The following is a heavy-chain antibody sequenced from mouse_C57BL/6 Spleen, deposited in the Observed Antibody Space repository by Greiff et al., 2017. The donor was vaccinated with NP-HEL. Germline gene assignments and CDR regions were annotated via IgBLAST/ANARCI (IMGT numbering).Heavy chain of an antibody. J-gene: IGHJ4*01. CDR1: GYAFSSSW. V-gene: IGHV1-82*01. D-gene: IGHD2-3*01. Sequence: QVQLKESGPELVKPGASVKISCKASGYAFSSSWMNWVKQRPGKGLEWIGRIYPGDGATNYNGKFKGKATLTADKSSSTAYMQLSSLTSEDSAVYFCAREWLLHAMDYWGQGTSVTVSS. CDR2: IYPGDGAT. CDR3: AREWLLHAMDY.